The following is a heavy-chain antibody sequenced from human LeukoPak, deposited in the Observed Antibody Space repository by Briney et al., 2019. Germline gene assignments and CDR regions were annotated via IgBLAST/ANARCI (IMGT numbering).Heavy chain of an antibody. J-gene: IGHJ6*02. V-gene: IGHV3-7*03. CDR2: IKQDGSEK. CDR3: ARDRGVSALYYYYGMDV. D-gene: IGHD3-10*01. CDR1: GFTFSSYW. Sequence: GGSLRLSCAASGFTFSSYWMSLVRQAPGKGLEWVANIKQDGSEKYYVDSVKGRFTISRDNAKNSLYLQMNSLRAEDTAVYYCARDRGVSALYYYYGMDVWGQGTTVTVSS.